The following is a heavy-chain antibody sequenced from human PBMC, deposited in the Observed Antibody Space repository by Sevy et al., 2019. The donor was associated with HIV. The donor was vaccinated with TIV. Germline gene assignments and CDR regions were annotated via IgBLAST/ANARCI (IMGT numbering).Heavy chain of an antibody. CDR1: GFTFSNAW. Sequence: GGSLRLSCAASGFTFSNAWMSWVRQAPGKGLEWVGRIKSKTDGGTTDYAAPGKGRFTISRDDSKNTLYLQMNSLKTEDTAVYYGTTDQQWRNVDYWGQGTLVTVSS. D-gene: IGHD6-19*01. J-gene: IGHJ4*02. CDR3: TTDQQWRNVDY. CDR2: IKSKTDGGTT. V-gene: IGHV3-15*01.